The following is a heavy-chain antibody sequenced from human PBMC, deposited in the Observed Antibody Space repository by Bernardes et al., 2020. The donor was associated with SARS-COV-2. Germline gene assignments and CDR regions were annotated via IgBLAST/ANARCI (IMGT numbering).Heavy chain of an antibody. J-gene: IGHJ6*02. V-gene: IGHV3-9*01. CDR3: AKDTRLLWFGGIFGYYGMDV. D-gene: IGHD3-10*01. Sequence: GGSLRLSCAASGFTFDDYAMHWVRQAPGKGLEWVSGISWNSGSIGYADSVKGRFTISRDNAKNSLYLQMNSLRAEDTALYYCAKDTRLLWFGGIFGYYGMDVWGQGTTVTVSS. CDR2: ISWNSGSI. CDR1: GFTFDDYA.